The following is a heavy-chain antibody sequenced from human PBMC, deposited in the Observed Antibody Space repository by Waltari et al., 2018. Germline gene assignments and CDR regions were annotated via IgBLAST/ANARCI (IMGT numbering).Heavy chain of an antibody. CDR3: ARDGDGGLVVVITYYFDY. V-gene: IGHV1-46*01. Sequence: QVQLVQSGAEVKKPGASVKVSCKASGYTFTSYYMHWVRQAPGQGLEWMGIINPSGGSTSDAQKFQGRVTMTRDTSTSTVYMELSSLRSEDTAVYYCARDGDGGLVVVITYYFDYWGQGTLVTVSS. J-gene: IGHJ4*02. CDR1: GYTFTSYY. D-gene: IGHD3-22*01. CDR2: INPSGGST.